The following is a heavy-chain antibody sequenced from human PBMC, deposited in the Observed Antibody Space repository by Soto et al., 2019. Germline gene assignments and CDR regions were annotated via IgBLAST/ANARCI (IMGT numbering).Heavy chain of an antibody. CDR2: IYYSGST. V-gene: IGHV4-59*01. CDR1: GGSISSYY. D-gene: IGHD3-10*01. Sequence: QVQLQESGPGLVKPSETLSLTCTVSGGSISSYYWSWIRQPPGKGLEWIGYIYYSGSTNYNPSLKSRVTISVDTSKNQFSLKLSSVSAADTAVYYCARDRGNPTPFDYWGQGTLVTVSS. CDR3: ARDRGNPTPFDY. J-gene: IGHJ4*02.